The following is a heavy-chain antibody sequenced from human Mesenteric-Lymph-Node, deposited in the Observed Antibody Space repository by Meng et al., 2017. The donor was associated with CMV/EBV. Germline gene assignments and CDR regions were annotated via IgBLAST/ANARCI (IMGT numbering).Heavy chain of an antibody. J-gene: IGHJ4*02. V-gene: IGHV4-59*12. CDR1: GGSISSYY. CDR2: IYYSGST. Sequence: SETLSLTCTVSGGSISSYYWSWIRQPPGKGLEWIGYIYYSGSTYYNPSLKSRLTISVDTSKNQFSLKLSSVTAADTAVYYCARDYYDSSGYYRTFDYWGQGTLVTVSS. D-gene: IGHD3-22*01. CDR3: ARDYYDSSGYYRTFDY.